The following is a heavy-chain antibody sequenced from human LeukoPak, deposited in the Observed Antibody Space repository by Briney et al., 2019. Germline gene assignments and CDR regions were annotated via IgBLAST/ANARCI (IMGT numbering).Heavy chain of an antibody. J-gene: IGHJ6*02. D-gene: IGHD6-19*01. Sequence: SQTLSLTCATSGDSVSSNSAAWNWIRQSPSRGLEWLGRTYYRSKWYNDYAVSVKSRITINPDTSKNQFSLQLNSVTPEDTAVYYCARDVGSSGWYGYYYYYYGMDVWGQGTTVTVSS. CDR3: ARDVGSSGWYGYYYYYYGMDV. CDR1: GDSVSSNSAA. V-gene: IGHV6-1*01. CDR2: TYYRSKWYN.